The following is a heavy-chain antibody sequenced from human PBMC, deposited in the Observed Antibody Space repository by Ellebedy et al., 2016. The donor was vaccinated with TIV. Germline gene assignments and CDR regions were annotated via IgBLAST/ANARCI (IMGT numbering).Heavy chain of an antibody. Sequence: MPSETLSLTCTVSGASITSYYWSWIRQPPGKGLECLGYIYYTGITNYNPSLKSRVILSIDTAKNQFSLKLNSVTAADTAVYYCARAPMKTTMKRSWFDPWGQGTLVTVSS. CDR3: ARAPMKTTMKRSWFDP. CDR1: GASITSYY. CDR2: IYYTGIT. J-gene: IGHJ5*02. D-gene: IGHD4-11*01. V-gene: IGHV4-59*01.